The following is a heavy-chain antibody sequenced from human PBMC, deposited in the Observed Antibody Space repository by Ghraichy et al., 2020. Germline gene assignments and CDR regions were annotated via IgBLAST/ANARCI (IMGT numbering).Heavy chain of an antibody. CDR3: ARQARGVLDY. V-gene: IGHV4-59*08. CDR1: GGSISSYY. Sequence: SETLSLTCTVSGGSISSYYWSWIRQPPGKGLEWIEYIYYSGSTNYNPSLKSRVTISVDTSKNQFSLKLSSVTAADTAVYYCARQARGVLDYWGQGTLVTVSS. J-gene: IGHJ4*02. CDR2: IYYSGST. D-gene: IGHD3-10*01.